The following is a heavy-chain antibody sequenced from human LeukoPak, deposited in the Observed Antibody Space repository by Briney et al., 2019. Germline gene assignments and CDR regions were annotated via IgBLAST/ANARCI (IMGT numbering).Heavy chain of an antibody. CDR2: IGSDNKP. CDR3: ARDLHYYVAMDF. D-gene: IGHD3-10*02. V-gene: IGHV3-23*01. J-gene: IGHJ6*02. CDR1: GFAFSAYA. Sequence: GGCLRLSCEASGFAFSAYAMTWGRQAPGKGLEWVSSIGSDNKPHYSESVKGRFAISRDNSKSMLFLQLNSLRAEDTALYYCARDLHYYVAMDFSGQGTTVSVSS.